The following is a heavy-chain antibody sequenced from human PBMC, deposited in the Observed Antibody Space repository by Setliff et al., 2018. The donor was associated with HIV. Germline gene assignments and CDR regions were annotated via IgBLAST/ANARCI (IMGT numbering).Heavy chain of an antibody. D-gene: IGHD3-22*01. J-gene: IGHJ4*02. V-gene: IGHV1-2*02. CDR2: SIPLFGTT. CDR3: ARGRQSHYYDSSGYYLYYFDY. CDR1: GYTFTGYY. Sequence: ASVKVSCKASGYTFTGYYMHWVRQAPGQGLEWMGGSIPLFGTTNYAQKFQGRVTMTTDTSTNTAYMELSRLRSDDTAVYYCARGRQSHYYDSSGYYLYYFDYWGQGTLVTVSS.